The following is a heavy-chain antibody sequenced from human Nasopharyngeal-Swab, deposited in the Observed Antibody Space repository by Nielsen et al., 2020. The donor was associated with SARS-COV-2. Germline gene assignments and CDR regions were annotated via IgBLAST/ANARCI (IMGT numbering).Heavy chain of an antibody. CDR3: ARHLPLRFLEWLFPDYFDY. CDR2: ISNSRSYI. Sequence: GGSLRLSCAASGFTFSSYSMNWVRQAPGKGLEWVSSISNSRSYIYYADSVKGRFTISRDNAKNSLYLQMNSLRAEDTAVYYCARHLPLRFLEWLFPDYFDYWGQGTLVTVSS. V-gene: IGHV3-21*01. J-gene: IGHJ4*02. CDR1: GFTFSSYS. D-gene: IGHD3-3*01.